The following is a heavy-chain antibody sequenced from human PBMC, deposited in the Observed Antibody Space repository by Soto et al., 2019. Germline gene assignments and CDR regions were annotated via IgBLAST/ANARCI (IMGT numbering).Heavy chain of an antibody. CDR2: IRANDESI. CDR1: GFSFSSHA. J-gene: IGHJ3*02. V-gene: IGHV3-48*03. Sequence: GGSLRLSCAASGFSFSSHAMHWVRQAPGKGLEWVSNIRANDESIYYADSVKGRVSVSRDNAKNSLFLEMNSLRVDDTAVYYCARETLRDAIDICGQGTMVTV. CDR3: ARETLRDAIDI.